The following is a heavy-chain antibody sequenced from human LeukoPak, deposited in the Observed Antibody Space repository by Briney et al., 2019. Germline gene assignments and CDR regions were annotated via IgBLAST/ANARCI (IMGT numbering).Heavy chain of an antibody. CDR1: QFIFSSYW. CDR2: IKPDGSEK. Sequence: GGSLRLSCAASQFIFSSYWMTWVRQAPGKGLEWVANIKPDGSEKYYVYSVEGRFTLSRENAKNSLYLQMNSLRGDDTAMYYCAAYDSVHGGLDYWGQGTLVTVSS. J-gene: IGHJ4*02. V-gene: IGHV3-7*02. D-gene: IGHD5/OR15-5a*01. CDR3: AAYDSVHGGLDY.